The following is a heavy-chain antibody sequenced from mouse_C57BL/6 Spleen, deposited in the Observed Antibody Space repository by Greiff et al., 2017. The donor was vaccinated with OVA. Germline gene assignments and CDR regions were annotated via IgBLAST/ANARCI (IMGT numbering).Heavy chain of an antibody. Sequence: EVQLVESGGGLVQPKGSLKLSCAASGFSFNTYAMNWVRQAPGKGLEWVARIRSKSNNYATYYADSVKDRFTISRDDSESMLYLQMNNLKTEDTAMYYCVGYGSSYHAMDYWGQGTSVTVSS. J-gene: IGHJ4*01. CDR2: IRSKSNNYAT. V-gene: IGHV10-1*01. D-gene: IGHD1-1*01. CDR3: VGYGSSYHAMDY. CDR1: GFSFNTYA.